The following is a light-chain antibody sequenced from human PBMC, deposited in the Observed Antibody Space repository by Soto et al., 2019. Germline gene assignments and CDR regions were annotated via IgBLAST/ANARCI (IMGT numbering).Light chain of an antibody. J-gene: IGLJ1*01. Sequence: QSALTQPASVSGSPGQSIAISCTGTSSDVGGYDYVSWYQQQPDKAPKLMIYEVTKRPSGVSNRFSGSKSGNTGSLTISGLQSEDEADYYCSSHTSGSTRVFGTGTKVTVL. CDR1: SSDVGGYDY. CDR3: SSHTSGSTRV. CDR2: EVT. V-gene: IGLV2-14*01.